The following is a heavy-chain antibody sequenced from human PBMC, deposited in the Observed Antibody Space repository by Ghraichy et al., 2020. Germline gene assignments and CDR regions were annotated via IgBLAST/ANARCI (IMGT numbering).Heavy chain of an antibody. CDR1: GFSFISYW. J-gene: IGHJ4*02. V-gene: IGHV3-7*03. CDR2: IKQDGTEK. CDR3: ARDLIEPY. Sequence: GGSLRLSCAASGFSFISYWMSWVRQAPGKGLEWVANIKQDGTEKYYVDSVKGRFTISRDNAKNSVFLQMNSLRAEDTAVYYCARDLIEPYWGQGTLVTVSS. D-gene: IGHD3-16*02.